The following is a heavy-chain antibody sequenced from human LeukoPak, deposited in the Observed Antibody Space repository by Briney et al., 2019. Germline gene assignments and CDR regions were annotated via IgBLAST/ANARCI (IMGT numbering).Heavy chain of an antibody. CDR1: GYTFTSYA. Sequence: ASVKVSCKASGYTFTSYAMHWVRQAPGQRREWMGWINAGNGNTKYSQKFRGRVTITRDTSASTAYMELSSLRSEDTAVYYCARAGYGSGTEYYYGMDVWGQGTTVTVSS. D-gene: IGHD3-10*01. V-gene: IGHV1-3*01. CDR2: INAGNGNT. CDR3: ARAGYGSGTEYYYGMDV. J-gene: IGHJ6*02.